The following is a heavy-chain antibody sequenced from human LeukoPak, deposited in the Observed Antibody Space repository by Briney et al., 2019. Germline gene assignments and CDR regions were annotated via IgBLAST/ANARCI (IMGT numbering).Heavy chain of an antibody. CDR1: GVSISSSNSY. CDR3: ARQTGSGLFILP. J-gene: IGHJ4*02. Sequence: SETLSLTCTVSGVSISSSNSYWGRIRQPPGKGLEWIVSIYYSGNTYYNASLKSQISISIYTTKNQFSLRLTSVTAADTAVYYCARQTGSGLFILPGGQGTLVTVSS. CDR2: IYYSGNT. V-gene: IGHV4-39*01. D-gene: IGHD3/OR15-3a*01.